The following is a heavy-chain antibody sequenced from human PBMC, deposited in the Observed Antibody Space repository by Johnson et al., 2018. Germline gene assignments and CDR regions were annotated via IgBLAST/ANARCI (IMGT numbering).Heavy chain of an antibody. Sequence: VQLVESGGGVVQPGRSLRLSCVASGFTFRNYGVHWVRQAPGKGPEWVAVISYDGTNKYYADSVKGRFTIHRENSKNTLYLQMNSLKTDDTAVYYCSTDPLMVWYGMDVWGQGTTVTVSS. CDR3: STDPLMVWYGMDV. CDR1: GFTFRNYG. CDR2: ISYDGTNK. D-gene: IGHD2-8*01. V-gene: IGHV3-33*05. J-gene: IGHJ6*02.